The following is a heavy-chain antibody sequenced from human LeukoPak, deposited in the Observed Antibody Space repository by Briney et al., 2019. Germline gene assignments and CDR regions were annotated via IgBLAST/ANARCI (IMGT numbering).Heavy chain of an antibody. J-gene: IGHJ1*01. CDR3: ARGSNYYDSSGYYGAPPEYFQH. Sequence: PSETLSLACTVSGGSISSHYWSWIRQPPGKGLEWIGYIYYSGSTNYNPSLRSRVTISVDTSKNQFSLKLSSVTAADTAVYYCARGSNYYDSSGYYGAPPEYFQHWGQGTLVTVSS. CDR2: IYYSGST. D-gene: IGHD3-22*01. V-gene: IGHV4-59*11. CDR1: GGSISSHY.